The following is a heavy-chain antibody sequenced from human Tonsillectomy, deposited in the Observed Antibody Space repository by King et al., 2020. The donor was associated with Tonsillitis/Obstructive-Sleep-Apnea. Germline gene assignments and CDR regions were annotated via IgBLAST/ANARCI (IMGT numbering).Heavy chain of an antibody. V-gene: IGHV1-46*01. Sequence: QLVQSGAEVKKPGASVKVSCKAYGYTFTRYYIHWVRQAPGQGLEWMGIINPSSGITTDAQKFQGRVTMTRDTSTSTVHMELSSLRSEDTAGYYCARDDKDDRYFDYWGQGTLVPVSS. D-gene: IGHD2-15*01. CDR1: GYTFTRYY. CDR3: ARDDKDDRYFDY. CDR2: INPSSGIT. J-gene: IGHJ4*02.